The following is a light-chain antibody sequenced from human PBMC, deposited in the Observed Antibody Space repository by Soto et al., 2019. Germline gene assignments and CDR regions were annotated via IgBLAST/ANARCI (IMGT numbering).Light chain of an antibody. Sequence: QSVMPQPPSVSAAPGQKVTISCSGSSSNIGGNSVSWYQQLPGTAPKLLIYDDNKRPSGIPDRFSGSKSGTSATLGITGFQTGDEADYYGGSWDSSLSAYVFGTGTKLTVL. CDR1: SSNIGGNS. CDR3: GSWDSSLSAYV. CDR2: DDN. V-gene: IGLV1-51*01. J-gene: IGLJ1*01.